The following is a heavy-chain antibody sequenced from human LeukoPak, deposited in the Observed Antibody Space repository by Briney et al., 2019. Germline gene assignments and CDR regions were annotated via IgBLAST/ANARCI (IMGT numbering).Heavy chain of an antibody. V-gene: IGHV1-2*03. CDR3: ASTAPKDIVATIWRFDY. Sequence: LVASVKVSCEASGYTFTGYYMHWVRQAPGQGLEWMGWINPNSGGTNYTQKFQGRVTMTRDTSISTAYMELSRLRSDDTAVYYCASTAPKDIVATIWRFDYWGQGTLVAVSS. J-gene: IGHJ4*02. D-gene: IGHD5-12*01. CDR1: GYTFTGYY. CDR2: INPNSGGT.